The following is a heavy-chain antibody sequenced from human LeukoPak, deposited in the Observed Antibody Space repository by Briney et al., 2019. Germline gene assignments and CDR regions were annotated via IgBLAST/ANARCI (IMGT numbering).Heavy chain of an antibody. V-gene: IGHV3-48*04. J-gene: IGHJ2*01. Sequence: GGSLRLSCVGSGFTFSAYYMNWVRQAPGKGLEWISFINGDSNMIYYGDSVKGRFTISRDNAKNSLHLQMNTLRVEGTAVYYRARDADGHLDLWGRGTLVTVSS. CDR1: GFTFSAYY. CDR3: ARDADGHLDL. CDR2: INGDSNMI. D-gene: IGHD5-24*01.